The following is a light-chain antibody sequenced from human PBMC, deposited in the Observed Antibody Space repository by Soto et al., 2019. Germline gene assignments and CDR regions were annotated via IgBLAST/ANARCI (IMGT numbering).Light chain of an antibody. V-gene: IGKV3-20*01. J-gene: IGKJ5*01. Sequence: EIVLTQSPGTLSLSPGERATLSWRASQSVTSSYLAWYQQKPGQAPRLLIYGASSRATGIPDRFSGSGSGTDFTLTISRLEPEDFAVYYCQQYGSSITFGQGTRLEIK. CDR2: GAS. CDR3: QQYGSSIT. CDR1: QSVTSSY.